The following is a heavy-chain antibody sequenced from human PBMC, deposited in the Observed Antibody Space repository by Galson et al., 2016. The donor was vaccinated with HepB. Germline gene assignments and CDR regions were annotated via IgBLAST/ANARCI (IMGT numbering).Heavy chain of an antibody. Sequence: SLRLSCAVSGFTFSGYAMSWVRQAPGKGLEWVSSISGSGGSTYHAGPVKDRFTISRDNSKNTLYLQMNSLRAEETAVYYCARSSQWELLPLIDYWGQGTLVTVSS. CDR1: GFTFSGYA. D-gene: IGHD1-26*01. J-gene: IGHJ4*02. V-gene: IGHV3-23*01. CDR2: ISGSGGST. CDR3: ARSSQWELLPLIDY.